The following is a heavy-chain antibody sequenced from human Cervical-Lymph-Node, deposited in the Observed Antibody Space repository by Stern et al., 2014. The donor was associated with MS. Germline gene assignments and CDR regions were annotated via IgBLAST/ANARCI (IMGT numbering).Heavy chain of an antibody. CDR3: ASRANYGDYRGPILSVGMDV. CDR2: IIPIFGTA. CDR1: GGTFSSYA. J-gene: IGHJ6*02. Sequence: VHLVESGAEVKKPGSSVKVSCKASGGTFSSYAISWVRQAPGQGLEWMGGIIPIFGTANYAQKFQGRVTITADESTSTAYMELSSLRSEDTAVYYCASRANYGDYRGPILSVGMDVWGQGTTVTVSS. D-gene: IGHD4-17*01. V-gene: IGHV1-69*01.